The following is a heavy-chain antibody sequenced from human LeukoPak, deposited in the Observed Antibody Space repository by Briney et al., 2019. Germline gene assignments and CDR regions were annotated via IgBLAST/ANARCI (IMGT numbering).Heavy chain of an antibody. J-gene: IGHJ4*02. Sequence: GGSLRLSCAASGFTFSSYWMNWVRPAPGRGLEWVANIKPDGSGKYYVDSVKGRFTISRDNAKNSLYLQMNSLRAEDTAVYYCARQNFEYWAQGTLVTVSS. CDR2: IKPDGSGK. V-gene: IGHV3-7*04. CDR3: ARQNFEY. CDR1: GFTFSSYW.